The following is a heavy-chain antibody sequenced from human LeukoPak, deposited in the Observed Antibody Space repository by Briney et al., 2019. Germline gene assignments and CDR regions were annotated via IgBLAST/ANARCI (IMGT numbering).Heavy chain of an antibody. CDR2: ISSTGGTT. CDR1: GLTFSNYG. J-gene: IGHJ6*03. Sequence: GGSLRLSCVASGLTFSNYGISWVRQAPGKGLEWVSAISSTGGTTYYADSVNGHLTISRDNSKNTVYLQMNSLSAEDTAVYYCAKNGDRGAYCSGGTCYPYYYYYMDVWGKGTTVTISS. D-gene: IGHD2-15*01. V-gene: IGHV3-23*01. CDR3: AKNGDRGAYCSGGTCYPYYYYYMDV.